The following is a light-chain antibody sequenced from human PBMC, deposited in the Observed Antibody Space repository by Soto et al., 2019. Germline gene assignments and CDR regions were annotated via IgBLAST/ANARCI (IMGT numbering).Light chain of an antibody. CDR2: DVS. CDR1: SSDVGAYNY. Sequence: QSVLTQPASVSGSPGQSITISCTGTSSDVGAYNYVSWYQQEPGKAPKLMIHDVSNRPSGVSNRFSGSKSGNTASLTISGLQAEDEADYYCRSYTSSYTNVFGTGTKVTVL. CDR3: RSYTSSYTNV. J-gene: IGLJ1*01. V-gene: IGLV2-14*03.